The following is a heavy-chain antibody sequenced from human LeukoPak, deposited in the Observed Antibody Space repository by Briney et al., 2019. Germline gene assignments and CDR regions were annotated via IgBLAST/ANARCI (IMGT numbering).Heavy chain of an antibody. CDR3: ARRDGGSCRDY. D-gene: IGHD2-15*01. V-gene: IGHV3-30-3*01. CDR2: ISYDGTTK. CDR1: GFTFSSYT. J-gene: IGHJ4*02. Sequence: PGGSLRLSCAASGFTFSSYTIHWVRQAPGKGLEWVAVISYDGTTKFYADSVKGRFTISRDNSKNTLYLQMNSLRAEDTAVYYCARRDGGSCRDYWGQGTLVTVSS.